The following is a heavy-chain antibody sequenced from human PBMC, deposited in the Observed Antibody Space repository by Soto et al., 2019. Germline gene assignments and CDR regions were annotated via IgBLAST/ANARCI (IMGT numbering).Heavy chain of an antibody. V-gene: IGHV4-59*01. J-gene: IGHJ4*02. CDR1: GGSISSNY. CDR3: ARYRREAVAGYTLDN. D-gene: IGHD6-13*01. CDR2: VYNSGST. Sequence: SETLSLTCSVSGGSISSNYWTWIRQPPGKGLEWIGYVYNSGSTDYNPSLKSRVTISEDTSKSQFSLKVNSMTAADTAVYYCARYRREAVAGYTLDNWGQGILVTVPQ.